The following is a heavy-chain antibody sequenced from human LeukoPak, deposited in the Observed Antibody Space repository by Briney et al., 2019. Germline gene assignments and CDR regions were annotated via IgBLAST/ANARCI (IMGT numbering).Heavy chain of an antibody. J-gene: IGHJ3*02. CDR1: GYTFTSYG. CDR2: IIPIFGTA. CDR3: AREREGRGYYDSSGHIRDAFDI. D-gene: IGHD3-22*01. Sequence: SVKVSCKASGYTFTSYGISWVRQAPGQGLEWMGGIIPIFGTANYAQKFQGRVTITADESTSTAYMELRSLRSEDTAVYYCAREREGRGYYDSSGHIRDAFDIWGQGTMVTVSS. V-gene: IGHV1-69*13.